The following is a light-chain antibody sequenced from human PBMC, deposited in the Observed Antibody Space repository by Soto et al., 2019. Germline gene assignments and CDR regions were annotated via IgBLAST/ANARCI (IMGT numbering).Light chain of an antibody. CDR2: AAS. V-gene: IGKV1-12*01. J-gene: IGKJ1*01. CDR3: LQVKSFPRT. CDR1: QDINNR. Sequence: DIQMTQSPSSVSASVGDRFTITWRASQDINNRLAWFQQRPGRAPKYLIQAASILQSGFPSRFSGSGSGTDFTLTINSLQPEDLATYYCLQVKSFPRTFGQGTKVDIK.